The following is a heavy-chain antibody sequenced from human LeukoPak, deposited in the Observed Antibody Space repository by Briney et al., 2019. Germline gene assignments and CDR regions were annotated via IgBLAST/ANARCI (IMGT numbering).Heavy chain of an antibody. J-gene: IGHJ4*02. CDR1: GGTFSSYA. V-gene: IGHV1-69*04. CDR2: IIPILGIA. Sequence: ASVKVSCKASGGTFSSYAISWVRQAPGQGLEWMGRIIPILGIANYAQKFQGRVTITADKSTSTAYMELSSLRSEDTAVYYCARDKAAAGLIDYWGQGTLVTVSS. D-gene: IGHD6-13*01. CDR3: ARDKAAAGLIDY.